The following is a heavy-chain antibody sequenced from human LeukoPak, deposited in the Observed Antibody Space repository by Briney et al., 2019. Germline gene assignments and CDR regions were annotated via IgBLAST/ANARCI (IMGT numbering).Heavy chain of an antibody. D-gene: IGHD3-10*01. CDR1: GFTFTSYA. J-gene: IGHJ5*02. V-gene: IGHV3-23*01. CDR2: ISNSVGST. Sequence: GGSLRLSCAASGFTFTSYAISWVRQAPGKGLEWVSSISNSVGSTLYADSVKGRFTISRDNSKNTLYLQMNSLRAEDTAIYYCAVSYSGSTPGWFDPWGQGTLVTVSS. CDR3: AVSYSGSTPGWFDP.